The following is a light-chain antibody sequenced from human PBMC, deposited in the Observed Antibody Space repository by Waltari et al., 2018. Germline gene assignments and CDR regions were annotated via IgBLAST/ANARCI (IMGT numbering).Light chain of an antibody. J-gene: IGKJ5*01. Sequence: DIQMTQPPSTLSASVGDRVTITCRASQNINKWLAWYQQKPGKAPKLLISEASTLETGVPLRFSGSGSATEFTLTISSLQPDDFATYYCQQYDYYVTFGQGTRLEIK. CDR3: QQYDYYVT. CDR1: QNINKW. CDR2: EAS. V-gene: IGKV1-5*03.